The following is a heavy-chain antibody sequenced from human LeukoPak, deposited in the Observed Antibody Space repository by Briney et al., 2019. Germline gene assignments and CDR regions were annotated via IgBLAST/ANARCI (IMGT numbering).Heavy chain of an antibody. CDR1: GFTFSSYG. V-gene: IGHV3-30*18. D-gene: IGHD3-3*01. Sequence: GRSLRLSCAASGFTFSSYGMHWVRQAPGKGLEWVAVISYDGSNKYYADSVKGRFTISRDNSKNTLYLQMNSLRAEDTAVYYCAKERPQTYYDFWSGRAYYYYGMDVWGQGTTVTVSS. CDR2: ISYDGSNK. J-gene: IGHJ6*02. CDR3: AKERPQTYYDFWSGRAYYYYGMDV.